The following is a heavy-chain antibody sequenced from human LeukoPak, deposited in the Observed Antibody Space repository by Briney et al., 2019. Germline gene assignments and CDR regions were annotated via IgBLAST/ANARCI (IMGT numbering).Heavy chain of an antibody. J-gene: IGHJ6*03. CDR1: GYSFTSYW. Sequence: GESLKISCKGSGYSFTSYWIGWVRQMPGKGLEWMGNIYPGDSDTRYSPSFQGPVTISADKSISTAYLQWSSLKASDTAMYYCARQVVPAARTSYYYYMDVWGKGTTVTVSS. CDR2: IYPGDSDT. V-gene: IGHV5-51*01. D-gene: IGHD2-2*01. CDR3: ARQVVPAARTSYYYYMDV.